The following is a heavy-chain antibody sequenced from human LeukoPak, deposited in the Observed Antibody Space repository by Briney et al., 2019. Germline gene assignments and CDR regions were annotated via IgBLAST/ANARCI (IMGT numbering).Heavy chain of an antibody. CDR1: GFTFSSYD. V-gene: IGHV3-13*01. CDR3: ARGSIAAAGVYYYYYYGMDV. CDR2: IGTAGDT. D-gene: IGHD6-13*01. Sequence: PGGSLRLSCAASGFTFSSYDMHWARQATGRGLEWVSAIGTAGDTYYPGSVKGRFTISRENAKNSLYLQMNSLRAGDTAVYYCARGSIAAAGVYYYYYYGMDVWGQGTTVTVSS. J-gene: IGHJ6*02.